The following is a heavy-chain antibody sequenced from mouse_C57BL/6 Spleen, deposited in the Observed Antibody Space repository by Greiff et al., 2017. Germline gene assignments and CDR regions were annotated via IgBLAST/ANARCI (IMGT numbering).Heavy chain of an antibody. CDR3: ARGTYYDYDPYYAMDY. Sequence: QVQLQQSGAELARPGASVKLSCKASGYTFTSYGISWVKQRTGQGLEWIGEIYPRSGNTYYNEKFKGKATLTADKASSTAYMALLSLTSEYSAVYFCARGTYYDYDPYYAMDYWGQGTSVTVSS. J-gene: IGHJ4*01. CDR2: IYPRSGNT. CDR1: GYTFTSYG. D-gene: IGHD2-4*01. V-gene: IGHV1-81*01.